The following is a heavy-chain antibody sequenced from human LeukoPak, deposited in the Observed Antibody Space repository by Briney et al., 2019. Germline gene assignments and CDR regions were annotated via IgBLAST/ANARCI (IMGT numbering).Heavy chain of an antibody. CDR2: IYYTGST. D-gene: IGHD4-11*01. J-gene: IGHJ3*02. CDR3: ARDRRESSKPNDAFDI. CDR1: GGSISSYY. Sequence: ASETLSLTCSVSGGSISSYYWSWIRQPPGKGLEWIGYIYYTGSTNYNPSLESRVTLSIDTSKKQLSLKLRSVTAADTAVYYCARDRRESSKPNDAFDIWGQGTMVTVSS. V-gene: IGHV4-59*01.